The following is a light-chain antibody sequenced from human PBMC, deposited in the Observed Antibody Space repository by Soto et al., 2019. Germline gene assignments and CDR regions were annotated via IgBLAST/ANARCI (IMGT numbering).Light chain of an antibody. Sequence: DIQMTQSPSTLSASVGDRVTITCRASQSISNWLAWYQQKPGKVPKLLIYDASSLESGVPSRFSGGGSGTEFSLTIGSLQPEDFATYHCQQYNSSAFTFGPGTKVDLK. CDR1: QSISNW. J-gene: IGKJ3*01. CDR3: QQYNSSAFT. CDR2: DAS. V-gene: IGKV1-5*01.